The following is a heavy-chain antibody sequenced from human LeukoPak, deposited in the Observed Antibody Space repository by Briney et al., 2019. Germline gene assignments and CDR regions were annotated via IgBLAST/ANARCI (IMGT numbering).Heavy chain of an antibody. CDR3: ARVGYDDAFDI. V-gene: IGHV3-13*01. J-gene: IGHJ3*02. CDR2: IGTGGDT. CDR1: GFTFSGYD. D-gene: IGHD5-12*01. Sequence: GGSLRLSCAASGFTFSGYDMHWIRQATGKGLEWVSAIGTGGDTYYPGSVKGRFTISRENAKNSLYLQMNSLRAGDTAVYYCARVGYDDAFDIWGQGTMVTVSS.